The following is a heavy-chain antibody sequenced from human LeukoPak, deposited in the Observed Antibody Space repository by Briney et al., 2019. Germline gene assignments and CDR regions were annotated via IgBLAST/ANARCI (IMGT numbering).Heavy chain of an antibody. CDR3: TTVPPTMIVPRGEINDY. J-gene: IGHJ4*02. V-gene: IGHV3-15*01. D-gene: IGHD3-22*01. Sequence: GGSLRLSYAASGFAFSNAWMSWVRQAPGKGLEWVGRIKSKTDGGTTDYAAPVKGRFTISRDDSKNTPYLQMNSLKTEDTAVYYCTTVPPTMIVPRGEINDYWGQGTLVTVSS. CDR2: IKSKTDGGTT. CDR1: GFAFSNAW.